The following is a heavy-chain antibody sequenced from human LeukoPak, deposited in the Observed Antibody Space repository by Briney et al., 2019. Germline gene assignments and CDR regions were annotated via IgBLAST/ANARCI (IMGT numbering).Heavy chain of an antibody. CDR1: GYTFTSYY. V-gene: IGHV1-46*01. Sequence: GASVKVSCKASGYTFTSYYMYWVRQAPGQGLEWMGIINPSGGSTSYAQKFQGRVTMTRDTSTSTVYMELRSLRSEDTAVYYCARTVSTGNSGWNWFDPWGQGTLVTVSS. CDR3: ARTVSTGNSGWNWFDP. CDR2: INPSGGST. J-gene: IGHJ5*02. D-gene: IGHD5/OR15-5a*01.